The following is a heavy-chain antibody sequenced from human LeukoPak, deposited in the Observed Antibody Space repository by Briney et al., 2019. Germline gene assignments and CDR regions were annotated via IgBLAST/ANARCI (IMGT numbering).Heavy chain of an antibody. Sequence: QSGRSLRLPCAASGFTFSSYAMHWVRQAPGKGLEWVAVISYDGSNKYYADSVKGRFTVSRDNAKNTLYLQMNSLRVEDTAVYYCARDRPHNWFDPWGQGTLVTVSS. V-gene: IGHV3-30-3*01. CDR1: GFTFSSYA. CDR2: ISYDGSNK. J-gene: IGHJ5*02. CDR3: ARDRPHNWFDP. D-gene: IGHD6-6*01.